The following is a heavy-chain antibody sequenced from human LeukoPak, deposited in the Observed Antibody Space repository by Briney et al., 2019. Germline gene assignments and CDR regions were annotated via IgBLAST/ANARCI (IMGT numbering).Heavy chain of an antibody. CDR3: ARDLRGRYSSRWSTSVPSFQH. CDR1: GYTFTSYG. CDR2: ISAYNGNT. Sequence: ASVKVSCKASGYTFTSYGISWVRQAPGQGLEWMGWISAYNGNTNYAQKLQGRVTMTTDTSTSTAYMELRSLRSDDTAVYYCARDLRGRYSSRWSTSVPSFQHWGQGTLVTVSS. D-gene: IGHD6-13*01. J-gene: IGHJ1*01. V-gene: IGHV1-18*01.